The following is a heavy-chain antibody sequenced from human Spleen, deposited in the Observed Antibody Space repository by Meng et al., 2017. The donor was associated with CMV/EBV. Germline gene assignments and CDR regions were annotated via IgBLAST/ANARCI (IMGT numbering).Heavy chain of an antibody. V-gene: IGHV3-72*01. Sequence: GESLKISCAASGFTFSSYAMSWVRQAPGKGLEWVGRTRNKANSYTTEYAASVKGRFTVSRDDSKNSLYLQMNSLKTEDTAVYYCARDVVFEVGATSDYYYYGMDVWGQGTTVTVSS. J-gene: IGHJ6*02. CDR3: ARDVVFEVGATSDYYYYGMDV. D-gene: IGHD1-26*01. CDR1: GFTFSSYA. CDR2: TRNKANSYTT.